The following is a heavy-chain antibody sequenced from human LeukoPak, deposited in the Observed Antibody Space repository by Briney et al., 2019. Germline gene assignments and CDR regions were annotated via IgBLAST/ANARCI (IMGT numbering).Heavy chain of an antibody. V-gene: IGHV4-31*03. CDR3: ARGYDVKIRY. Sequence: SETLSLTCTVSGGSISSGGYYWSWIRQHPGKGLEWIGYIYYSGSTYYNPSLKSRVTISVDTSKNQFSLKLSSVTAADTAVYYCARGYDVKIRYWGQGTLVTVSS. J-gene: IGHJ4*02. D-gene: IGHD3-22*01. CDR2: IYYSGST. CDR1: GGSISSGGYY.